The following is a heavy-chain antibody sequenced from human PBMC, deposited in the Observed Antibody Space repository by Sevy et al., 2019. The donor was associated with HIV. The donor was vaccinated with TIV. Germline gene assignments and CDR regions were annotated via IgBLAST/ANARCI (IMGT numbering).Heavy chain of an antibody. CDR3: ARDHDIVALDEYFQH. D-gene: IGHD2-15*01. J-gene: IGHJ1*01. Sequence: GGSLRLSCAASGFTFSSYEMNWVRQAPGKGLEWVSYISSSGSTIYYADSVKGRFTISRDNAKNSLYLQMNSLRAEDTAVYYCARDHDIVALDEYFQHWGQGTLVTVSS. V-gene: IGHV3-48*03. CDR1: GFTFSSYE. CDR2: ISSSGSTI.